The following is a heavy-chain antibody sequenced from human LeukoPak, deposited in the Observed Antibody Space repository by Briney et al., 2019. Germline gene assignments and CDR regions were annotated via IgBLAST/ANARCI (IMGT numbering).Heavy chain of an antibody. Sequence: PGGSLRLSCAASGFTFSTYWMHWVRHAPGKGPVWFSRINSDGSSTTYADSVKGRFTISRDNAKSTLYLQMNSLRAEDTAVYYCARSYGMDVWGQGTTVTVSS. J-gene: IGHJ6*02. CDR1: GFTFSTYW. CDR2: INSDGSST. CDR3: ARSYGMDV. V-gene: IGHV3-74*01.